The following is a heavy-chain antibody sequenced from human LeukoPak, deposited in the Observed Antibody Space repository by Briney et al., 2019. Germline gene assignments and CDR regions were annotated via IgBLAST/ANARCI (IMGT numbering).Heavy chain of an antibody. CDR3: ASPYCSGGSCYGSGAFDI. CDR1: GFTVSSNY. Sequence: GGSLRLPCAASGFTVSSNYMSWVRQAPGKGLEWVSVIYSGGSTYYADSVKGRFTISRDNSKNTLYLQMNSLRAEDTAVYYCASPYCSGGSCYGSGAFDIWGQGTMVTVSS. V-gene: IGHV3-66*01. D-gene: IGHD2-15*01. J-gene: IGHJ3*02. CDR2: IYSGGST.